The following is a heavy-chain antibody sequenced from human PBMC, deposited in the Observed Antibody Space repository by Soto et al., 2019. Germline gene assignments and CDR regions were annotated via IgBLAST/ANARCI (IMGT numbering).Heavy chain of an antibody. Sequence: KTSETLSLTCSASGGSITSSSHFWGWVRQPPGKGLEWIGTIYFTGNTYYTPSLKSRLTMSIDTSKNEFSLRLNSVTAADTAVYYCAGQTFTIAAASYGRSNWFDPWGLGTQVTVSS. J-gene: IGHJ5*02. CDR2: IYFTGNT. D-gene: IGHD6-25*01. CDR1: GGSITSSSHF. CDR3: AGQTFTIAAASYGRSNWFDP. V-gene: IGHV4-39*01.